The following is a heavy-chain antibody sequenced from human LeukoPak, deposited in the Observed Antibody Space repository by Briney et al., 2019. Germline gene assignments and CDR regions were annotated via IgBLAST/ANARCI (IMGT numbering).Heavy chain of an antibody. CDR3: ATAKWELHYY. CDR2: FDPEDGET. Sequence: ASVKVSCKVSGYTLTELSMHWVRQAPGKGLEWMGGFDPEDGETIYAQKFQGRVTMTGDTSTDTAYMELSSLRSEDTAVYYCATAKWELHYYWGQGTLVTVSS. CDR1: GYTLTELS. V-gene: IGHV1-24*01. D-gene: IGHD1-26*01. J-gene: IGHJ4*02.